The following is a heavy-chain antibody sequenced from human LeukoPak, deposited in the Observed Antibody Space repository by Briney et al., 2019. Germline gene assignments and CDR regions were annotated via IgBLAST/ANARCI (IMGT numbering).Heavy chain of an antibody. CDR1: GLTFSSYS. CDR2: ISTGSSTI. J-gene: IGHJ4*02. D-gene: IGHD2-2*01. Sequence: PGGSLKLSCAASGLTFSSYSINWVRQAPGKGLEWVSYISTGSSTIYYADSVKGRFTISRDNAKNSLYLQMNSLRAEDTAVYYCARGGRYCSSTSCFDYWGQGTLVTVSS. V-gene: IGHV3-48*01. CDR3: ARGGRYCSSTSCFDY.